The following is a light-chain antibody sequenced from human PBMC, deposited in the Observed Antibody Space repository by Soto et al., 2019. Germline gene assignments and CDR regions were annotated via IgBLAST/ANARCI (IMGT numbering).Light chain of an antibody. V-gene: IGKV1-5*03. CDR3: QQYGWT. CDR2: KAS. Sequence: DIQMTQSPSTLSASVGDRVTITCRASQSISSWLAWYQQKPGKAPRLLIYKASSLESGVPSRFSGSGSGTEFTLTISSLQPDDFATYYCQQYGWTFGQGTKV. J-gene: IGKJ1*01. CDR1: QSISSW.